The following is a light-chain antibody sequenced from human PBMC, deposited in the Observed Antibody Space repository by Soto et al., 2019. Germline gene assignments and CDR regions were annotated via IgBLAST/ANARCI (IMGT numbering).Light chain of an antibody. J-gene: IGLJ2*01. CDR1: SSDVGVYNS. CDR2: DVS. CDR3: CSYAGSRAL. V-gene: IGLV2-11*01. Sequence: QSALTQPRSVSGSPGQSVTISCTGTSSDVGVYNSVSWYRQYPGKAPKLMIYDVSKRPSGVPDRFSGSKSGNTASLTISGLQTEDEADFYCCSYAGSRALFGGGTKLTVL.